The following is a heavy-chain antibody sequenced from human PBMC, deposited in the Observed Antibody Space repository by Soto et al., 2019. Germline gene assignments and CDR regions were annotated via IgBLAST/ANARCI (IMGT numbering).Heavy chain of an antibody. D-gene: IGHD2-8*02. CDR2: MYDSGSA. CDR1: GGSISSSY. Sequence: SETLSLTCTVSGGSISSSYWSWIRQPPGKGLEWIGYMYDSGSANYNPSLRSRVTISVDTSKKQFSLKLSSVTAADTAVYYCARDKITGLFDYWGQGTLVTVSS. V-gene: IGHV4-59*01. J-gene: IGHJ4*02. CDR3: ARDKITGLFDY.